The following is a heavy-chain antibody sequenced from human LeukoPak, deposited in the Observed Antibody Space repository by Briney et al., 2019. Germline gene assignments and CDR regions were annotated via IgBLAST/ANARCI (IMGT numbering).Heavy chain of an antibody. CDR2: INPNSGGT. D-gene: IGHD3-10*01. CDR3: ARAPPMVRGVIGLYYYYGMDV. CDR1: GYTFNGYY. Sequence: AASVKVSCKASGYTFNGYYMHWVRQAPGQGLEWMGWINPNSGGTNYAQKFQGRVTMTRDTSISTAYMELSRLRSDDTAVYYCARAPPMVRGVIGLYYYYGMDVWGQGTTVTVSS. J-gene: IGHJ6*02. V-gene: IGHV1-2*02.